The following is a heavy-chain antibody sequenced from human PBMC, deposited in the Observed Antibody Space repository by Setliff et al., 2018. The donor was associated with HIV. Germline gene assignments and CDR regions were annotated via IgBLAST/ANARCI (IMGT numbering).Heavy chain of an antibody. CDR2: ISAYNGNT. CDR3: ARGESSYYYYYMDV. CDR1: GYTFTSYD. J-gene: IGHJ6*03. V-gene: IGHV1-18*01. Sequence: ASVKVSCKASGYTFTSYDISWVRQAPGQGLEWMGWISAYNGNTNYAQKLQGRVTMTRDTSISTVYMELSSLRSDDTAVYYCARGESSYYYYYMDVWGTGTTVTVSS.